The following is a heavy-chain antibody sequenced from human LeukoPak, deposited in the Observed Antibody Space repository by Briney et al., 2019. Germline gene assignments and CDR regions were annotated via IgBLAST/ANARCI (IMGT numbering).Heavy chain of an antibody. CDR1: GFTLSSYG. J-gene: IGHJ4*02. CDR2: ISYDRSNK. D-gene: IGHD1-26*01. V-gene: IGHV3-30*18. CDR3: AKEFYVVGATGFDY. Sequence: GGSLRLSCAASGFTLSSYGMHWVRQAPGKGLGWVAVISYDRSNKYYADSVKGRFTISRDNSKNTLYLQMNSLRAEDTAVYYCAKEFYVVGATGFDYWGQGTLVTVSS.